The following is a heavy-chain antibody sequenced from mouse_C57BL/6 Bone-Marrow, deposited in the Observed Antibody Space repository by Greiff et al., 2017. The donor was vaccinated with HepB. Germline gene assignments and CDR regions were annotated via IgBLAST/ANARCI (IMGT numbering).Heavy chain of an antibody. V-gene: IGHV1-61*01. CDR3: ASGYCGSSLFAY. J-gene: IGHJ3*01. Sequence: QVQLQQPGAELVRPGSSVKLSCKASGYTFTSYWMDWVKQRPGQGLEWIGNIYPSASETHYNQKFKDKATLTVDKSSSTAYMQLSSLTSEDSAVYYCASGYCGSSLFAYWDQGTLVTVSA. CDR1: GYTFTSYW. D-gene: IGHD1-1*01. CDR2: IYPSASET.